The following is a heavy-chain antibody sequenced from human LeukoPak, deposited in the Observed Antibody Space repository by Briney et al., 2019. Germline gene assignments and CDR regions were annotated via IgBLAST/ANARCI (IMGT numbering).Heavy chain of an antibody. J-gene: IGHJ5*02. CDR2: INPNSGGT. Sequence: ASVKVSFKASGYTFTGYYMHWVRQAPGQGLEWMGWINPNSGGTNYAQKFQGRVTMTRDTSISTAYMELSRLRSDDTAVYYCARDEGLDYYGSGSLGWFDPWGQGTLVTVSS. V-gene: IGHV1-2*02. CDR1: GYTFTGYY. CDR3: ARDEGLDYYGSGSLGWFDP. D-gene: IGHD3-10*01.